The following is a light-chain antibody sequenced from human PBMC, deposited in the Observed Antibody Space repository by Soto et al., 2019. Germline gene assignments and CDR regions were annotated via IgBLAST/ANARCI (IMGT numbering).Light chain of an antibody. CDR2: EVT. CDR1: SSDVGSYDL. J-gene: IGLJ1*01. CDR3: CSSEGGGTYV. V-gene: IGLV2-23*02. Sequence: QSVLTQPASVSGSPGQSIAISCTGTSSDVGSYDLVSWYQQHPGKAPKLMIYEVTKRPSGVSSRFSGSKSGNTASLTISGLQAEDDADYYGCSSEGGGTYVFGTGTKLTVL.